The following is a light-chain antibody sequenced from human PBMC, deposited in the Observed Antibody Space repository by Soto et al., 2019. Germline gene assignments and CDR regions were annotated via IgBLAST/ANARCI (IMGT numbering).Light chain of an antibody. Sequence: DIQMTQSPSSVSASVRDRVTITCRASQGISSSLAWYQQKPGKAPNLLIYDASTLQSGVPSRFSGSGSGTDFTLTISSLQPEDFATYYCQQANSFPITFGQGTRLEI. V-gene: IGKV1D-12*01. CDR1: QGISSS. J-gene: IGKJ5*01. CDR2: DAS. CDR3: QQANSFPIT.